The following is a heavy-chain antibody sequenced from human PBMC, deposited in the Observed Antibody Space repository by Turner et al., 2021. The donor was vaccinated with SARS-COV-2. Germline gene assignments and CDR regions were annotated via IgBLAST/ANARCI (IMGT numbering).Heavy chain of an antibody. Sequence: QVQLVQSGAEVKKPGASVTVSCKASGYTFTNYGISWVRQAPGQGLEWMGWISSYNGNTNYAQNLQGRVTLTTDTSTSTAYMEVRSLRSDDTAIYYCARDWAGGYYFDFWGQGTLVTVSS. CDR3: ARDWAGGYYFDF. D-gene: IGHD6-19*01. V-gene: IGHV1-18*01. CDR1: GYTFTNYG. J-gene: IGHJ4*02. CDR2: ISSYNGNT.